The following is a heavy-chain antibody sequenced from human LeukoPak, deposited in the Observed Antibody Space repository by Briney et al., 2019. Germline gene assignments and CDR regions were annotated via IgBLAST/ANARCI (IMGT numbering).Heavy chain of an antibody. V-gene: IGHV4-61*01. CDR2: IYYSGNT. CDR1: GGXVSSGSDN. D-gene: IGHD6-13*01. CDR3: ARGKGTAAAYYYYGMDV. Sequence: PSETLSLTCTVSGGXVSSGSDNWTWIRLPPGKGLEWIGYIYYSGNTDYNPSLKSRVTISVDMSKNQFSLKLTSVTAADTAMYYCARGKGTAAAYYYYGMDVWGQGTTVTVSS. J-gene: IGHJ6*02.